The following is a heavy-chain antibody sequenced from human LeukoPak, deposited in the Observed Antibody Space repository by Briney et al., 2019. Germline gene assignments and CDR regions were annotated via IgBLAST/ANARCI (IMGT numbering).Heavy chain of an antibody. D-gene: IGHD6-19*01. J-gene: IGHJ4*02. Sequence: GGSLRLSCAASGFTFNNYAMSWVRQAPCKGLDGVSAISGSGGSTYYADSVKGRFTISRDNSKNTLYLQMTSLRAEDADVYYCAKGWYSSGWYLDYWGQGTLVTVSS. CDR1: GFTFNNYA. V-gene: IGHV3-23*01. CDR2: ISGSGGST. CDR3: AKGWYSSGWYLDY.